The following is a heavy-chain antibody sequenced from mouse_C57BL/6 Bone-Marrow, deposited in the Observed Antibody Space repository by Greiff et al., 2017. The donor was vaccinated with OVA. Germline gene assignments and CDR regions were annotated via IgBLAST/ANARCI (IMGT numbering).Heavy chain of an antibody. D-gene: IGHD1-1*01. CDR3: SSNFDY. CDR1: GYTFTSYW. Sequence: QVQLQQPGAELVMPGASVKLSCKASGYTFTSYWMHWVKQRPGQGLEWIGEIDPSDSYTNYNQKFKGKSTLTVDKSSSTAYMQLSSLTSEDSAVYYCSSNFDYWRQGTTLTVSS. V-gene: IGHV1-69*01. CDR2: IDPSDSYT. J-gene: IGHJ2*01.